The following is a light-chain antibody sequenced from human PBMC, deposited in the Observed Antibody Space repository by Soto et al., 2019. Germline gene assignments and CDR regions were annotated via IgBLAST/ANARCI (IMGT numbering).Light chain of an antibody. CDR1: QDIATY. V-gene: IGKV1-33*01. CDR2: DAS. CDR3: QQYDTPPLPWT. J-gene: IGKJ1*01. Sequence: DIQMTQSPSSLSASVGKRVTITCQAIQDIATYLNWYQQKPGKAPNLLIYDASNLETGVPSRFSGGGSGTHFTITISNRQAEDIAPYYCQQYDTPPLPWTFGQGTKVDIK.